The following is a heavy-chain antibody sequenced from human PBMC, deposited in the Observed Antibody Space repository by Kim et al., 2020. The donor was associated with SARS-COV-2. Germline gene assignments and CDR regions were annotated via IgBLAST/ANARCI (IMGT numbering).Heavy chain of an antibody. CDR3: AKDKSSSWYLKDAFDI. J-gene: IGHJ3*02. Sequence: GGSLRLSCAASGFTFDDYAMHWVRQAPGKGLGGLWGISWCSRSIGYADSVKGRFTISRDNAKNSLYLQMNSLRAEDTALYYCAKDKSSSWYLKDAFDIWGQGTMVTVSS. CDR1: GFTFDDYA. CDR2: ISWCSRSI. V-gene: IGHV3-9*01. D-gene: IGHD6-13*01.